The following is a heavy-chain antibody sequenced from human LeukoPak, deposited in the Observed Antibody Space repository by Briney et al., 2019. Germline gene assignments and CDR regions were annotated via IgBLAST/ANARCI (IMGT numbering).Heavy chain of an antibody. D-gene: IGHD6-13*01. J-gene: IGHJ4*02. CDR3: ARDMAAAGRGYFDY. V-gene: IGHV3-33*01. CDR1: GFTFSSYG. Sequence: GGSLRLSCAASGFTFSSYGMHWVRQAPGKGLEWVAVIWYDGSNKYYADSVKGRFTISRDNSKNTLYVQMNSLRAEDTAVYYCARDMAAAGRGYFDYWGQGILVTVSS. CDR2: IWYDGSNK.